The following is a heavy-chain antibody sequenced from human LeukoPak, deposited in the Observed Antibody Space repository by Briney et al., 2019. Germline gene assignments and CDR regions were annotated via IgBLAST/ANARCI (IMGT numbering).Heavy chain of an antibody. CDR3: AKDLYGDNIDYFDY. CDR2: ISVSGSST. V-gene: IGHV3-23*01. D-gene: IGHD4-17*01. Sequence: GGSLRLSCAASGFTFSSYAMSWVRQAPGKGLEWVSAISVSGSSTYYADSVKGRFTISRDNSKNTLYLQMNSLRVEDTAFYYCAKDLYGDNIDYFDYWGQGSLVTVPS. CDR1: GFTFSSYA. J-gene: IGHJ4*02.